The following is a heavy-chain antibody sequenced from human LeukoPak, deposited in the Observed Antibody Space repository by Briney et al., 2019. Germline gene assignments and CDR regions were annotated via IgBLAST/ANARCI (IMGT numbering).Heavy chain of an antibody. CDR3: AKGTLKHIVVVTAIPGAFDI. J-gene: IGHJ3*02. V-gene: IGHV3-9*01. Sequence: PGGSLRLSCAASGFTFDDYAMHWVRQAPGKGLEWVSGISWNSGSIGYADSVKGRFTISRDNAKNSLYLQMNSLRAEDTALYYCAKGTLKHIVVVTAIPGAFDIWGQGTMDTVSS. D-gene: IGHD2-21*02. CDR1: GFTFDDYA. CDR2: ISWNSGSI.